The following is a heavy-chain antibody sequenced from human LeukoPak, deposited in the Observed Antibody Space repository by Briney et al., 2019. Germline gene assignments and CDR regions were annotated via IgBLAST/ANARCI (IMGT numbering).Heavy chain of an antibody. J-gene: IGHJ4*02. V-gene: IGHV3-30-3*01. CDR3: ARDPRIKARLPPDY. Sequence: PGRSLRLSCAAPGFTFSSYAMHWVRQAPGKGLEWVAVISYDGSNKYYADSVKGRFTISRDNSKNTLYLQMNSLRAEDTAVYYCARDPRIKARLPPDYWGQGTLVTVSS. CDR1: GFTFSSYA. D-gene: IGHD3-10*01. CDR2: ISYDGSNK.